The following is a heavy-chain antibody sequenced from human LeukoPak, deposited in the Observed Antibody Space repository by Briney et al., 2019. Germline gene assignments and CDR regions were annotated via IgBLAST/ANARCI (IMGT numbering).Heavy chain of an antibody. V-gene: IGHV1-69*13. D-gene: IGHD3-9*01. Sequence: GASVKVSCKASGYTFTTYNINWVRQAPGQGLERMGGIIPIFGTSNYAQNFQGRVTITADESTSTAYMELSSLRSEDTAVYYCARDDGRYFDRLGHDAFDIWGQGTLVTVSS. CDR1: GYTFTTYN. J-gene: IGHJ3*02. CDR3: ARDDGRYFDRLGHDAFDI. CDR2: IIPIFGTS.